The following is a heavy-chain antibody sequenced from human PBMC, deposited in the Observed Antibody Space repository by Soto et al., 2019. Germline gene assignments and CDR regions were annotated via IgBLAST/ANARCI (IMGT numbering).Heavy chain of an antibody. CDR3: ARDIYDSSGSYDDYYYGMDV. V-gene: IGHV3-48*03. J-gene: IGHJ6*02. CDR2: ISSSGSTI. CDR1: GFTFSSYE. Sequence: GGSLRLSCAASGFTFSSYEMNWVRQAPGKGLEWVSYISSSGSTIYYADSVKGRFTISRDNAKNSLYLQMNSLRAEDTAVYYCARDIYDSSGSYDDYYYGMDVWGQGTTVTVS. D-gene: IGHD3-22*01.